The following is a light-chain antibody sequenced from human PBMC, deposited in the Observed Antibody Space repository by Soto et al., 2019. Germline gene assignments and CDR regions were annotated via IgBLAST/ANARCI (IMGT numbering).Light chain of an antibody. Sequence: DIQMTQSPSTLSASVGDRVTITCRASQSISSWLGWYQQKPGKAPKLLIYDASSLESGVPSRFSGSGSGTEFSLTISSLQPDEFATYYCQQYSSYYTFGQGTKLEIK. CDR3: QQYSSYYT. CDR1: QSISSW. J-gene: IGKJ2*01. V-gene: IGKV1-5*01. CDR2: DAS.